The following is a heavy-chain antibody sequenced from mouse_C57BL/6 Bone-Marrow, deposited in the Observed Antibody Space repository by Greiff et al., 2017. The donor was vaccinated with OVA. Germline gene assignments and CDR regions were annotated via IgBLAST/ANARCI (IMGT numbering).Heavy chain of an antibody. CDR2: IDPENGDT. V-gene: IGHV14-4*01. D-gene: IGHD2-3*01. Sequence: EVQRVESGAELVRPGASVKLSCTASGFNFKDYYMHWVKQRPEQGLEWIGWIDPENGDTEYASKFQGKATITADKSSNTAYLQLSSLTSEDTAVYYCTTSDGYYLAYWGQGTTLTVSS. J-gene: IGHJ2*01. CDR3: TTSDGYYLAY. CDR1: GFNFKDYY.